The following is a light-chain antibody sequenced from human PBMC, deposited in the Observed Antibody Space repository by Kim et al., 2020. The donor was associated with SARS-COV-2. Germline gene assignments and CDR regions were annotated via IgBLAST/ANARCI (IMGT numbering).Light chain of an antibody. CDR2: DVS. V-gene: IGLV2-11*03. Sequence: GQSVTISCTGASSDVGGYDYVSWYQQHPGKAPKVIIFDVSQRPSGVPDRFSGSKSGNTASLRISGLQADDEADYYCCSYAGSYSFVVGTGTKVTVL. CDR1: SSDVGGYDY. J-gene: IGLJ1*01. CDR3: CSYAGSYSFV.